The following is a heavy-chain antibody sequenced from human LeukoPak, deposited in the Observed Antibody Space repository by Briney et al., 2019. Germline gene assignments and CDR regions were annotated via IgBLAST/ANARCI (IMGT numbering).Heavy chain of an antibody. D-gene: IGHD3-16*02. CDR3: ARVFAFGGVIVETDAFDI. CDR1: GYTFTSYG. J-gene: IGHJ3*02. Sequence: ASVKLSCKASGYTFTSYGISWVRQAPGQGLEWMGWISAYNGNTNYAQKLQGRVTMPTDTSTSTAYMELRSLRSDDTAVYYCARVFAFGGVIVETDAFDIWGQGTMVTVSS. CDR2: ISAYNGNT. V-gene: IGHV1-18*04.